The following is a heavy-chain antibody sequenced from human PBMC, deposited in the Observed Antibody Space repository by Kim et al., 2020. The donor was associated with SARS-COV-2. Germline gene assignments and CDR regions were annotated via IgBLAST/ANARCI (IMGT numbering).Heavy chain of an antibody. CDR1: GGSFSGYY. CDR2: INHSGST. CDR3: ARGPRQTYYYDSSYGYWDY. J-gene: IGHJ4*02. D-gene: IGHD3-22*01. V-gene: IGHV4-34*01. Sequence: SETLSLTCAVYGGSFSGYYWSWIRQPPGKGLEWIGEINHSGSTNYNPSLKSRVTISVDTSKNQFSLKLSSVTAADTAVYYCARGPRQTYYYDSSYGYWDYWGQGTLVTVSS.